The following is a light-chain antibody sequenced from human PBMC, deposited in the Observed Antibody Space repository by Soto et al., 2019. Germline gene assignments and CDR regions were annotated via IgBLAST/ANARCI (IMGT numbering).Light chain of an antibody. CDR3: SSYTTSNTRQIV. Sequence: QSVLTQPASVSGSPGQSITISCTGTSSDVGGYNYVSWSQHHPGKAPKLIIYDVTNRPSGVSNPFSGSKSGNTASLTISGLQPEDEADYYCSSYTTSNTRQIVFGTGTKVTVL. J-gene: IGLJ1*01. CDR1: SSDVGGYNY. CDR2: DVT. V-gene: IGLV2-14*03.